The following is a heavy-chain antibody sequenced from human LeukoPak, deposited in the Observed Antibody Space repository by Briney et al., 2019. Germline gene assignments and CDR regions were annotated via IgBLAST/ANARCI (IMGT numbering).Heavy chain of an antibody. Sequence: SVKVSCKASGGTFSSYAISWVRQAPGQGPEWMGRIIPIFGTANYAQKFQGRVTITADKSTSTAYMKLSSLRSEDTAVYYCARAIAVAGSDYYYYYMDVWGKGTTVTVSS. CDR1: GGTFSSYA. J-gene: IGHJ6*03. V-gene: IGHV1-69*06. CDR3: ARAIAVAGSDYYYYYMDV. D-gene: IGHD6-19*01. CDR2: IIPIFGTA.